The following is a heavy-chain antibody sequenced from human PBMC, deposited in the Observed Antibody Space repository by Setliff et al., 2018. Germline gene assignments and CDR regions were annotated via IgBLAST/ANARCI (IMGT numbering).Heavy chain of an antibody. Sequence: LSLTCTVSGGSISNYYWTWIRQPPGKGLEWIGYIFTSGSTQYNPSLKSRATISRDTSNNRFSLKLTSVTAADTAVYYCARHPTGFPNWFDVWGQGTLVTVSS. CDR2: IFTSGST. V-gene: IGHV4-4*09. D-gene: IGHD3-9*01. J-gene: IGHJ5*02. CDR1: GGSISNYY. CDR3: ARHPTGFPNWFDV.